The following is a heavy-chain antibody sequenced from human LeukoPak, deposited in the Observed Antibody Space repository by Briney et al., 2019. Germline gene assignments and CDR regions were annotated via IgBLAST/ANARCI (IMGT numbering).Heavy chain of an antibody. D-gene: IGHD3-9*01. V-gene: IGHV7-4-1*02. J-gene: IGHJ4*02. CDR3: ARDYDILTRYYFDY. CDR2: INTNTGNP. CDR1: GYTFSGYY. Sequence: ASVKVSCKASGYTFSGYYMHWVRQAPGQGLEWMGWINTNTGNPTYAQGFTGRFVFSLDTSVSTAYLQISSLKAEDTAVYYCARDYDILTRYYFDYWGQGTLVTVSS.